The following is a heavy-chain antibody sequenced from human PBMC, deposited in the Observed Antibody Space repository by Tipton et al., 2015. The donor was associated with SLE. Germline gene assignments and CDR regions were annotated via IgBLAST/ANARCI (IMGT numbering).Heavy chain of an antibody. Sequence: TLSLTCTVSGGSISSGSYYWSWIRQPAGKGLEWIGRLYTSGSTNYNPSLKSRVTISVDTSKNQFSLKLNSVTAADTAVYYCARHVAAGADYWGQGTLVTVSS. CDR2: LYTSGST. CDR1: GGSISSGSYY. V-gene: IGHV4-61*02. J-gene: IGHJ4*02. D-gene: IGHD6-13*01. CDR3: ARHVAAGADY.